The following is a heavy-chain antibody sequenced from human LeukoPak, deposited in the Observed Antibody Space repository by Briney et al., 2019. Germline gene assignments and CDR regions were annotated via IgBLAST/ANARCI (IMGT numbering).Heavy chain of an antibody. Sequence: SETLSLTCTVSGGSISSSSYYWAWIRQPPGKGLEWIGSVHYSGSTYYNPSLKSRVTISVDTSKNQFSLKLSSVTAADTAVYYCARIKRGVRGVRDYYYYMDVWGKGTTVTISS. V-gene: IGHV4-39*01. D-gene: IGHD3-10*01. CDR2: VHYSGST. CDR3: ARIKRGVRGVRDYYYYMDV. CDR1: GGSISSSSYY. J-gene: IGHJ6*03.